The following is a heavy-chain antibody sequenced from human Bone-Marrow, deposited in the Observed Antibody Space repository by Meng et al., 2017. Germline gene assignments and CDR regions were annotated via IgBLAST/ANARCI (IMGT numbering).Heavy chain of an antibody. CDR1: GYNFMGQW. CDR2: ISPNNGHT. Sequence: ASVKVSCKASGYNFMGQWLYWVRQTPGQGLEWIGWISPNNGHTKYAPKFLGRVTVTRDTSTSTVYLEMSGLTYDDTAMYYCARDEDISAAGKLFGDYWGQGTLVTVSS. D-gene: IGHD6-25*01. CDR3: ARDEDISAAGKLFGDY. J-gene: IGHJ4*02. V-gene: IGHV1-2*07.